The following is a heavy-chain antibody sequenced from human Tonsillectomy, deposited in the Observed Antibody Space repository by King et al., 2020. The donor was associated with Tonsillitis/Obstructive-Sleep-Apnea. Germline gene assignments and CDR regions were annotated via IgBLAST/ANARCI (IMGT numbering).Heavy chain of an antibody. D-gene: IGHD3-9*01. CDR2: ISSRSSSI. V-gene: IGHV3-21*01. Sequence: VQLVESGGGLVKPGGSLRLSCAASGFSFSDYSMNWVRQAPGKGLEWVSSISSRSSSIYYADSVKGRFTISRDNAKNSVYLQLNSLRAEDTAVYYCAREPPGPELRDILTGYSDVLYSGLDVWGQGTTVTVSS. CDR1: GFSFSDYS. J-gene: IGHJ6*02. CDR3: AREPPGPELRDILTGYSDVLYSGLDV.